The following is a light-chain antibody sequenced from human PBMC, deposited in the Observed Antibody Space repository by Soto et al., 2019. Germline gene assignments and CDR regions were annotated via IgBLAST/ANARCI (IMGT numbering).Light chain of an antibody. J-gene: IGLJ7*01. CDR3: CSYAGSRTFV. V-gene: IGLV2-23*01. Sequence: QSALTQPASVSGSPGQSITISCTGTSSDVGGYNYVSWYQQHPGKAPKLMIYEGSKRPSGISRRFSGSKSDNTASLTISGLRAEDEAHYHCCSYAGSRTFVFGGGTQLTVL. CDR1: SSDVGGYNY. CDR2: EGS.